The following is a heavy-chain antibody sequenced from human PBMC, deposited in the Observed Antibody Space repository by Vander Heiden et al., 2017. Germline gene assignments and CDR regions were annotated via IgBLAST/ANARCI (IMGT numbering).Heavy chain of an antibody. V-gene: IGHV3-11*01. CDR3: ARQGGGGTAIHYFDY. CDR2: ISSSGTII. D-gene: IGHD2-21*02. J-gene: IGHJ4*02. Sequence: GKGLEWLSYISSSGTIIFYADSVKGRFTISRDNAKNSLYLQMNSLRAEDTAVYYCARQGGGGTAIHYFDYWGQGTMVTVSS.